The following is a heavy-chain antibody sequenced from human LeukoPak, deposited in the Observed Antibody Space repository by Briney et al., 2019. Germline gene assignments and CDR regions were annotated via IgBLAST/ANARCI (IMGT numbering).Heavy chain of an antibody. CDR2: IYYSGST. D-gene: IGHD3-16*01. V-gene: IGHV4-39*07. CDR3: ARGRITFGGVDAFDI. J-gene: IGHJ3*02. Sequence: SETLSLTCTVSGGSISSSSYYWGWIRQPPGKGLEWIGSIYYSGSTYYNPSLKSRVTISVDTSKNQFSLKLSSVTAADTAVYYCARGRITFGGVDAFDIWGQGTMVTVSS. CDR1: GGSISSSSYY.